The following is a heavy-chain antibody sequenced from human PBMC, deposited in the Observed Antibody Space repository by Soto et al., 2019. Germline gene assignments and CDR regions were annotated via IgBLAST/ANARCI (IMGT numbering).Heavy chain of an antibody. J-gene: IGHJ4*02. CDR3: ARLVYDTRLNYMYFDF. D-gene: IGHD3-10*01. V-gene: IGHV4-4*02. CDR1: GVSLASGNW. Sequence: SETLSLTCAVSGVSLASGNWWTWVRQSPQRGLEYIGEIFHDGTANYYPSFERRVAMSVDTSRNQFSLKLTSVTAADTAVYFCARLVYDTRLNYMYFDFWGPGTLVTVSS. CDR2: IFHDGTA.